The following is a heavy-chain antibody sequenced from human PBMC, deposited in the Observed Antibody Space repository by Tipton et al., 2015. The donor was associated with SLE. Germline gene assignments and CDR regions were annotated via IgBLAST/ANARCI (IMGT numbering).Heavy chain of an antibody. V-gene: IGHV4-4*07. CDR3: ARDHPVAGPFDY. J-gene: IGHJ4*02. CDR1: GGSISNYY. Sequence: TLSLTCTVSGGSISNYYWSWIRQPAGKGLEWIGRIYTSGSTNYNPPLKSRVTMSVDTSKNQFSLKLSSVTAADTAVYYCARDHPVAGPFDYWGQGTLVTVSS. D-gene: IGHD6-19*01. CDR2: IYTSGST.